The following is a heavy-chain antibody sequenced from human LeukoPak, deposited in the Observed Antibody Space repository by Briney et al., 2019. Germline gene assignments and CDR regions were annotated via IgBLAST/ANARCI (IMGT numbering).Heavy chain of an antibody. CDR1: GYTFTSYY. Sequence: ASVKVSCKASGYTFTSYYMHWVRQAPGQGLEWMGRINPNSGGTNYAQKFQGRVTMTRDTSISTAYMELSRLRSDDTAVYYCAGGAEEQWLVPDYWGQGTLVTVSS. J-gene: IGHJ4*02. D-gene: IGHD6-19*01. CDR3: AGGAEEQWLVPDY. V-gene: IGHV1-2*06. CDR2: INPNSGGT.